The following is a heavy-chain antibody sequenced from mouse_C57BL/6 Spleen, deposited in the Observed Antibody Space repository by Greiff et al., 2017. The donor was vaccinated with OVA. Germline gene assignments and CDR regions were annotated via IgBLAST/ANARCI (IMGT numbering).Heavy chain of an antibody. D-gene: IGHD2-4*01. V-gene: IGHV1-19*01. J-gene: IGHJ1*03. Sequence: EVQLQQSGPVLVKPGASVKMSCKASGYTFTDYYMNWVKQSHGKSLEWIGVINPYNGGTSYNQKFKGKATLTVDKSSSTAYMELNSLTSEDSAVYYCARIYYDYDEWYFDVWGTGTTVTVSS. CDR1: GYTFTDYY. CDR2: INPYNGGT. CDR3: ARIYYDYDEWYFDV.